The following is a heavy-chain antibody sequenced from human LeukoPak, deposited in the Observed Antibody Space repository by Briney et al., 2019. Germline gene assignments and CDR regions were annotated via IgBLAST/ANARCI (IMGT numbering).Heavy chain of an antibody. CDR3: ARGVVVAATLYYYYYMDV. V-gene: IGHV4-59*01. J-gene: IGHJ6*03. Sequence: SETLSLTCTVSGGSISSYYWSWIRQPPGKGLEWIGYIYYSGSTNYNPSLKSRVTISVDTSKNQFSLKLSSVTAAGTAVYYCARGVVVAATLYYYYYMDVWGKGTTVTVSS. CDR1: GGSISSYY. CDR2: IYYSGST. D-gene: IGHD2-15*01.